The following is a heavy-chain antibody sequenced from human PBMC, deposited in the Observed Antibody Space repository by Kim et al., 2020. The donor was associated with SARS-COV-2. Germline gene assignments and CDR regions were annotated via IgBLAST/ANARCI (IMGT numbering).Heavy chain of an antibody. CDR1: GGSISSYY. V-gene: IGHV4-59*13. D-gene: IGHD3-10*01. J-gene: IGHJ6*02. CDR2: IYYSGST. Sequence: SETLSLTCTVSGGSISSYYWSWIRQPPGKGLEWIGYIYYSGSTNYNPSLKSRVTISVDTSKNQFSLKLSSVTAADTAVYYCARRITMVRGGDHYYYYGMDVWGQETTLTVS. CDR3: ARRITMVRGGDHYYYYGMDV.